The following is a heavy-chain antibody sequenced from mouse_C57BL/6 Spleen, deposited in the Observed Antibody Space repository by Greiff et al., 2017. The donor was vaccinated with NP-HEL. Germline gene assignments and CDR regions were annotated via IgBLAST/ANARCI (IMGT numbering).Heavy chain of an antibody. V-gene: IGHV1-82*01. Sequence: QVQLQQSGPELVKPGASVKISCKASGYAFSSSWMNWVKQRPGKGLEWIGRIYPGDGDTNYNGKFKGKATLTADKSSSTAYMQLSSLTSEDSAVYFCARSEGNYPYYYAMDYWGQGTSVTVSS. CDR2: IYPGDGDT. CDR1: GYAFSSSW. J-gene: IGHJ4*01. D-gene: IGHD2-1*01. CDR3: ARSEGNYPYYYAMDY.